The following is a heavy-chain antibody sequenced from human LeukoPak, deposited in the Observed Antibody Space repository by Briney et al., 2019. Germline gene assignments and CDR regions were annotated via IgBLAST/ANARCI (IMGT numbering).Heavy chain of an antibody. J-gene: IGHJ4*02. V-gene: IGHV4-59*08. CDR1: GGSISSYY. D-gene: IGHD6-19*01. CDR2: IYYSGST. Sequence: PSGTLSLTCTVSGGSISSYYWSWIRQPPGKGLEWIGYIYYSGSTNYNPSLKSRVTISVDTSKNQFSLKLSSVTAADTAVYYCASYSSGWYYFDYWGQGTLVTVSS. CDR3: ASYSSGWYYFDY.